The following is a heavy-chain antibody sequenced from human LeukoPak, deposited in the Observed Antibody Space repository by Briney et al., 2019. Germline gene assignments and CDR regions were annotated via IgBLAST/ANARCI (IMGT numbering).Heavy chain of an antibody. CDR2: IYYSGST. CDR1: GGSISSYY. CDR3: ARDNGVVRGVIHPNDAFDI. Sequence: SETLSLTCTVSGGSISSYYWSWIRQPPGKGLEWIGYIYYSGSTNYNPSLKSRVTISVDTSKNQFSLKLSSVTAADTAVYYCARDNGVVRGVIHPNDAFDIWGQGTMVTVSS. V-gene: IGHV4-59*01. J-gene: IGHJ3*02. D-gene: IGHD3-10*01.